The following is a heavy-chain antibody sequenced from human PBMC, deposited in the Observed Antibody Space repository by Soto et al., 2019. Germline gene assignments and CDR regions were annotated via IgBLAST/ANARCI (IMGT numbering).Heavy chain of an antibody. CDR2: IYSSGTT. CDR1: GFTFSDHQ. J-gene: IGHJ4*02. Sequence: EVQLVESGGGLIQPGGSLRLSCAASGFTFSDHQMNWVRQAPGRGLEWVSVIYSSGTTYYGDSVKGRFTISRDNSKNTLYLQMKSLRTAATALYYCARAGSPFHSDSTGYWGFDYWGQGTLVTVSS. V-gene: IGHV3-53*01. D-gene: IGHD3-9*01. CDR3: ARAGSPFHSDSTGYWGFDY.